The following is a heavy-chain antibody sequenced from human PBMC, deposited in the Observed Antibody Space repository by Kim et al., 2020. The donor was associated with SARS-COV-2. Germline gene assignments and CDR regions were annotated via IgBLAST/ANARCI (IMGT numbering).Heavy chain of an antibody. V-gene: IGHV3-9*01. CDR3: AKAPSVAGERGYYYFDY. CDR2: ISWNSGSI. D-gene: IGHD6-19*01. CDR1: GFTFDDYA. J-gene: IGHJ4*02. Sequence: GGSLRLSCAASGFTFDDYAMHWVRQAPGKGLEWVSGISWNSGSIGYADSVKGRFTISRDNAKNSLYLQMNSLRAEDTALYYCAKAPSVAGERGYYYFDYWGQGTLVTVSS.